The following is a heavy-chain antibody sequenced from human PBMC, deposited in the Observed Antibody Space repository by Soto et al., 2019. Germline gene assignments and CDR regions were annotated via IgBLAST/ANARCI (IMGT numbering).Heavy chain of an antibody. CDR2: VFYSGST. CDR3: SRVGGYYGDYPNFEY. Sequence: PSETLSLTCIVSGSSISPFYWTWIRQPPGRGLKWIGNVFYSGSTNYNPSLNSRVTMLVDRSRNQVSLRLTSVTAADTAVYFCSRVGGYYGDYPNFEYWGQGIRVTVSS. V-gene: IGHV4-59*01. D-gene: IGHD4-17*01. CDR1: GSSISPFY. J-gene: IGHJ4*02.